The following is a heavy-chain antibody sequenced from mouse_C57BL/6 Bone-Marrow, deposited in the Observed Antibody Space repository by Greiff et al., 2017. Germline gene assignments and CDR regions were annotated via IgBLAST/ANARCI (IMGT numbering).Heavy chain of an antibody. D-gene: IGHD3-1*01. Sequence: LLPSGVDLLNPVRSLQLSCPASGFPFSSYGMSWVRQPPDTRLEWVATISSGGSYTYYPDNVKCRFTISRDNAKNTLYLQMSSLKSEDTAMYYCARQGTLLFAYWGQGTLVTVSA. CDR3: ARQGTLLFAY. CDR2: ISSGGSYT. V-gene: IGHV5-6*01. J-gene: IGHJ3*01. CDR1: GFPFSSYG.